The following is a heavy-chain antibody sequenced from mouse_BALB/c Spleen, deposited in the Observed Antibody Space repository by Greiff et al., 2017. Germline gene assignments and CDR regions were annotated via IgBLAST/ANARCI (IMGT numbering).Heavy chain of an antibody. CDR3: AGPEGYAMDY. Sequence: EVKLMESGAELVKPGASVKLSCTASGFNIKDTYMHWVKQRPEQGLEWIGRIDPANGNTKYDPKFQGKATITADTSSNTAYLQLSSLTSEDTAVYYCAGPEGYAMDYWGQGTSVTVSS. CDR1: GFNIKDTY. V-gene: IGHV14-3*02. J-gene: IGHJ4*01. CDR2: IDPANGNT.